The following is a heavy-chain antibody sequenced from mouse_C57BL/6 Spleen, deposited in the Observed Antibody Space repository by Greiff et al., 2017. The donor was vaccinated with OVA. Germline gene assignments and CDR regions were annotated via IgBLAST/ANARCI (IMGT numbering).Heavy chain of an antibody. V-gene: IGHV1-69*01. J-gene: IGHJ2*01. D-gene: IGHD1-1*01. Sequence: QVQLQQPGAELVMPGASVKLSCKASGYTFTSYWMHWVKQRPGQGLEWIGEIDPSDSYTNYNQKFKGKSTLTVDKSSSTAYMQLSSLTSEDSAVYYCAIVTTVGIDYWGQGTTLTVSS. CDR2: IDPSDSYT. CDR3: AIVTTVGIDY. CDR1: GYTFTSYW.